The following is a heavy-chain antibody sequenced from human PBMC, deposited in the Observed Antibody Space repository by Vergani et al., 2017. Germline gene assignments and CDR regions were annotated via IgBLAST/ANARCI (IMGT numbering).Heavy chain of an antibody. Sequence: EVQLVESGGGLDKPGGSLRLSCAASGFTFSSYSMNWVRQAPGKGLEWVSSISSSSSYIYYADSVKGRFTISRDNAKNSLYLQMNSLRAEDTAVYYCAKDARGYSYGYYFDYWGQGTLVTVSS. V-gene: IGHV3-21*04. CDR3: AKDARGYSYGYYFDY. J-gene: IGHJ4*02. CDR1: GFTFSSYS. D-gene: IGHD5-18*01. CDR2: ISSSSSYI.